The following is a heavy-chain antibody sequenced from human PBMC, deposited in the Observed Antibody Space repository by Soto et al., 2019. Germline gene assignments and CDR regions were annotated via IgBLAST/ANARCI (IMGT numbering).Heavy chain of an antibody. D-gene: IGHD1-26*01. J-gene: IGHJ4*02. Sequence: PSETLSLTCEVSGYSISSGNWWGWIRQPPGKGLEWIGYIYYSGTTYYNPSLKSRVTMSVDTSKNQFSLKLTSVTAVDTAVYYCARREIQGPIDYWGQGTLVTVSS. CDR1: GYSISSGNW. CDR2: IYYSGTT. V-gene: IGHV4-28*01. CDR3: ARREIQGPIDY.